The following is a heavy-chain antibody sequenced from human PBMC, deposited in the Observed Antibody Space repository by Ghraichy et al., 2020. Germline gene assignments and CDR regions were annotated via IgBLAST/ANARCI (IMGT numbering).Heavy chain of an antibody. D-gene: IGHD3-16*01. CDR2: IFRSGNT. CDR1: GGSISSDGFY. Sequence: SQTLSLTCAVSGGSISSDGFYWNWIRQNPGKGLEWIGNIFRSGNTLYNPSLTSRVTISVDTSRNQFSLNLRSVTAADTAVYYCARSTDSYGQQYYFDYWGQGTLVTVSS. V-gene: IGHV4-31*11. CDR3: ARSTDSYGQQYYFDY. J-gene: IGHJ4*02.